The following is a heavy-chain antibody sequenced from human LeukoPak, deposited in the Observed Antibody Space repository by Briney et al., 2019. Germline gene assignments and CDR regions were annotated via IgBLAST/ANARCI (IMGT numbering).Heavy chain of an antibody. D-gene: IGHD2-15*01. Sequence: SGGSLRLSCAASGFTFSNYFMHWVRQAPGKGLEYFSAISRTGSTTYYTNSVKGRFTISRDNSKNTLYLQMGGLRAEDMAVYYCATSRYCSGGVCYSLAFDIWGQGTMVTVSS. CDR1: GFTFSNYF. CDR3: ATSRYCSGGVCYSLAFDI. J-gene: IGHJ3*02. V-gene: IGHV3-64*01. CDR2: ISRTGSTT.